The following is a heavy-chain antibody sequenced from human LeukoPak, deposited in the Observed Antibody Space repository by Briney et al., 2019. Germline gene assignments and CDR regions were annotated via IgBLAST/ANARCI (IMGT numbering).Heavy chain of an antibody. J-gene: IGHJ6*03. CDR3: SRHIVVVSYYYYMDV. CDR1: GFSLSSHW. Sequence: GGSLRLSCAATGFSLSSHWMSWVRQAPGKGLEWVANIKQDGSEKNYVDSVKGRFTISRDNAKNSLYLQMNSLRAEDTAVYYCSRHIVVVSYYYYMDVWGKGTTVTVSS. CDR2: IKQDGSEK. V-gene: IGHV3-7*01. D-gene: IGHD2-2*01.